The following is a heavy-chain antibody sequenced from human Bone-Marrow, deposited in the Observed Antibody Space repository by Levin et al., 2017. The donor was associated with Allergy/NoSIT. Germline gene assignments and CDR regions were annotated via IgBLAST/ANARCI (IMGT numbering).Heavy chain of an antibody. J-gene: IGHJ4*02. Sequence: SGGSLRLSCAASGFTVSSSYMSWVRQSPGKGLEWVSMIYSGGTTLYADSVKGRFTISRDTSKNTVYLQMTSLRADDTANYYCARDRAEYDILTGYLNWGQGTLVTVSS. V-gene: IGHV3-53*01. CDR1: GFTVSSSY. CDR2: IYSGGTT. D-gene: IGHD3-9*01. CDR3: ARDRAEYDILTGYLN.